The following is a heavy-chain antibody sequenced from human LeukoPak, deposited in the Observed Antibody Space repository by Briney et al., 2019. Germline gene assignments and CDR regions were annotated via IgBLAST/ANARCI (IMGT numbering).Heavy chain of an antibody. CDR2: INSSSSYI. D-gene: IGHD3-16*01. V-gene: IGHV3-21*01. CDR1: GFTFRSYS. CDR3: ARDQDYVWGSYPVEY. Sequence: PGGSLRLSCAASGFTFRSYSMNWLRQAPGKGLEFISSINSSSSYIYYADSVKGRFTISRDNAKNSLYLQMNSLRAEDTDVYYCARDQDYVWGSYPVEYWGQGTLVTVSS. J-gene: IGHJ4*02.